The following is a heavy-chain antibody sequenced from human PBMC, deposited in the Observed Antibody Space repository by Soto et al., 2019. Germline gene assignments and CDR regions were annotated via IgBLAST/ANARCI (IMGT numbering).Heavy chain of an antibody. J-gene: IGHJ4*02. CDR1: GFTFSSYA. CDR2: ISGSGGSA. V-gene: IGHV3-23*01. CDR3: ARDVAMPSGLGLGY. D-gene: IGHD6-19*01. Sequence: PGGSLRLSCAASGFTFSSYAMSWVRQAPGKGLEWVSAISGSGGSAYYADSVKGRFTISRDNSENTVYLQMTSLRPDDTAVFYCARDVAMPSGLGLGYWGQGTLVTVSS.